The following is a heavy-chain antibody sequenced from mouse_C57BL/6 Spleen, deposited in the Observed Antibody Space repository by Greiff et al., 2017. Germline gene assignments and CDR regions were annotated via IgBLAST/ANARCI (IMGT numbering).Heavy chain of an antibody. CDR3: SSNDGSRNWYFDV. Sequence: EVKLVESEGCLVQPGSSMRLSCTASGFTFSDYYMAWVRQVPEKGLEWVANINYDGSSTYYLASLKSRFILSRDNAKNILYLQMSSLKSEDTATYYCSSNDGSRNWYFDVRGTWTTVTVSS. CDR1: GFTFSDYY. J-gene: IGHJ1*03. V-gene: IGHV5-16*01. D-gene: IGHD1-1*01. CDR2: INYDGSST.